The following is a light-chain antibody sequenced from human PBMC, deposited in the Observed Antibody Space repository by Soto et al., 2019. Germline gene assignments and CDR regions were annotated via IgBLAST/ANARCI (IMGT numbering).Light chain of an antibody. V-gene: IGKV2D-29*01. J-gene: IGKJ1*01. CDR2: EVS. CDR3: MQTIELPWT. Sequence: DIVMTQTPLSLSVTPGQPASISCKSSQNLLHNYGRTYFYWYQQKPGQPPQLLMYEVSNRFSGVPDRFSGSGSGTEFTLSISRVEAGDVGVYYCMQTIELPWTFGQGTKLEI. CDR1: QNLLHNYGRTY.